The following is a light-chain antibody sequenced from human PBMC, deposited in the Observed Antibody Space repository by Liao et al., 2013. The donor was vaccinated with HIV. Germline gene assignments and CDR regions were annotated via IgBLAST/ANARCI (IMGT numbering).Light chain of an antibody. Sequence: SYELTQPSSVSVSPGQTARITCSGDALPKQSVSWYQRKSGQAPVLVMYKDIERPSGIPERFSGSNSGNTATLTISGTQAMDEADYYCQAWDSTTGDMVFGGGTKLTVL. CDR3: QAWDSTTGDMV. CDR2: KDI. CDR1: ALPKQS. J-gene: IGLJ2*01. V-gene: IGLV3-1*01.